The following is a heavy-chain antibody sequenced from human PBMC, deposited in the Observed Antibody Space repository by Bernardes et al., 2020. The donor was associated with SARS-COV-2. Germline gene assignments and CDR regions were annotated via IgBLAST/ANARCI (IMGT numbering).Heavy chain of an antibody. CDR3: ARETIAVASFDY. J-gene: IGHJ4*02. V-gene: IGHV3-48*04. Sequence: GGSLRLSCAASGFTFSSYSMNWVRQAPGKGLEWVSSISSSSSTIYYADSVKGRFTISRDNAKNSLYLQMNSLRAEDTAVYYCARETIAVASFDYWGQGTLVTVSS. CDR1: GFTFSSYS. D-gene: IGHD6-19*01. CDR2: ISSSSSTI.